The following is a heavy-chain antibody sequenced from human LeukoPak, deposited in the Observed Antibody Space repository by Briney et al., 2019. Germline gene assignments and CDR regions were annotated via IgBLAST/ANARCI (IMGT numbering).Heavy chain of an antibody. Sequence: GASVKVSCKASGGTFSSYAITWVRQAPGQGLEWMGGIIPTFGITKYAQKFQGRVTITADKSTNTAYMDLSSLRSEDTAVYYCAREATQIYDSSGYYSVKWRPFRYWGQGTLVTVSS. CDR1: GGTFSSYA. CDR2: IIPTFGIT. J-gene: IGHJ4*02. CDR3: AREATQIYDSSGYYSVKWRPFRY. D-gene: IGHD3-22*01. V-gene: IGHV1-69*10.